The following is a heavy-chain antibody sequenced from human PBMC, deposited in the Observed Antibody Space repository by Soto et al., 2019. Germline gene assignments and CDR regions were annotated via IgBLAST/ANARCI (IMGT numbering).Heavy chain of an antibody. J-gene: IGHJ6*02. CDR3: AREHRSGPYYYGLDV. Sequence: EVQLVESGGGLVQPGGSLRLSCAASGFTFSDHFMDWVRQAPGKGLEWVGRIRNKANSYTTEYAASVKGRFTISRDDSKNSLYLQMNSLKTEDTAVYYCAREHRSGPYYYGLDVWGQGTTVTVSS. V-gene: IGHV3-72*01. CDR1: GFTFSDHF. D-gene: IGHD2-15*01. CDR2: IRNKANSYTT.